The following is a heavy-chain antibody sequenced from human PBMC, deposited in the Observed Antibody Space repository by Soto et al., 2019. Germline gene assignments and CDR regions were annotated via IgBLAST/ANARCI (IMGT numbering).Heavy chain of an antibody. CDR1: GYTFTSYG. CDR3: ARELGYCSGGSCYSGYYYGMDV. V-gene: IGHV1-18*01. J-gene: IGHJ6*02. Sequence: ASVKVSCKASGYTFTSYGLRWVRQAPGQGLEWMGWISAYNGNTNYAQKLQGRVTMTTDTSTSTAYMELRSLRSDDTAVYYCARELGYCSGGSCYSGYYYGMDVWGQGTTVTVSS. D-gene: IGHD2-15*01. CDR2: ISAYNGNT.